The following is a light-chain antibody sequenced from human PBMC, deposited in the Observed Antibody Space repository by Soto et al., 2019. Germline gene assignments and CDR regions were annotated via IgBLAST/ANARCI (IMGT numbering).Light chain of an antibody. CDR3: QQYNSFPFT. CDR2: AAS. CDR1: QGISRW. V-gene: IGKV1-12*01. J-gene: IGKJ4*01. Sequence: DIQMTQSPSSVSASVGDRVTITCRASQGISRWLAWYQQKPGKVPKLLIYAASSLQSGVPSRFSGSGSGTDFTLTISSLQPDDFATYYCQQYNSFPFTFGGGTKVEIK.